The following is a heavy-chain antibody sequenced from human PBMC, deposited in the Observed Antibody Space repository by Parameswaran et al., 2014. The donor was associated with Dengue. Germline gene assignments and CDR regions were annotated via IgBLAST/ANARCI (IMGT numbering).Heavy chain of an antibody. D-gene: IGHD2-2*01. CDR3: ARVVPATYGMDV. CDR1: GYTFTSYA. CDR2: INAGNGNT. Sequence: ASVKVSCKASGYTFTSYAMHWVRQAPGQRLEWMGWINAGNGNTKYSQKFQGRVTITRDTSASTAYMELSSLRSEDTAVYYCARVVPATYGMDVWGQGTTVTVSS. J-gene: IGHJ6*02. V-gene: IGHV1-3*01.